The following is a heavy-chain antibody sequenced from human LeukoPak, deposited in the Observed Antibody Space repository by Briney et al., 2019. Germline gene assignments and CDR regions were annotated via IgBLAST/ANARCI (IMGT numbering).Heavy chain of an antibody. D-gene: IGHD5-24*01. J-gene: IGHJ4*02. V-gene: IGHV3-23*01. Sequence: PGGSLRLSCAASGFTFSSYAMSWVRQAPGKGLEWVSAISGSGGSTYYADSVKGRFTISRDNSKNTLYLQMNSLRAEDTAGYYCAKDGARWLQTKDWGQGTLVTVSS. CDR2: ISGSGGST. CDR1: GFTFSSYA. CDR3: AKDGARWLQTKD.